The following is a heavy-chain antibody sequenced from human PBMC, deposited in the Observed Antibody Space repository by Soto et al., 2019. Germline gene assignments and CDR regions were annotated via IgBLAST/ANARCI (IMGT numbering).Heavy chain of an antibody. V-gene: IGHV1-69*01. CDR3: AKTSHYYYGMDV. CDR2: IIPIFGTA. Sequence: QVQLVQSGAEVKKPGSSVKVSCKASGGTFSSYAISWVRQAPGQGLEWMGGIIPIFGTANYAQKFQGRVTITADESTSTAYMELSSLISEDKAVYYCAKTSHYYYGMDVWGQGTTVTVSS. D-gene: IGHD6-6*01. CDR1: GGTFSSYA. J-gene: IGHJ6*02.